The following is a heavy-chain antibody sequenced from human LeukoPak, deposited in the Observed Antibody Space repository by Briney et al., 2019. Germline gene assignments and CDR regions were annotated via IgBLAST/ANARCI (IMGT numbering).Heavy chain of an antibody. CDR3: ASPLYDSSGYDAFDI. Sequence: SETLSLTCTVSGGSISSGGYYWSWIRQHPGKGLEWIGYIYYSGSTYYNPSLKSRVTISVDTSKNQFSLKLSSVTAADTAVYYCASPLYDSSGYDAFDIWGQETMVTVSS. CDR1: GGSISSGGYY. D-gene: IGHD3-22*01. CDR2: IYYSGST. V-gene: IGHV4-31*03. J-gene: IGHJ3*02.